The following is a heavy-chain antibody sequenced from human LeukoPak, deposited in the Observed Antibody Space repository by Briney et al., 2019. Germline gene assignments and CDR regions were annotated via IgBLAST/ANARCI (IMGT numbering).Heavy chain of an antibody. CDR1: GFTFDDYA. CDR2: NSWNSGSI. J-gene: IGHJ4*02. Sequence: GGSLRLSCAASGFTFDDYAMHWVRQAPGKGLEWVSGNSWNSGSIGFAASVKGRFTISRDNAKNSLYLQMNSLRAEDTALYYCAKDILRSGKAGYSSSWYYFDYWGQGTLVTVSS. CDR3: AKDILRSGKAGYSSSWYYFDY. D-gene: IGHD6-13*01. V-gene: IGHV3-9*01.